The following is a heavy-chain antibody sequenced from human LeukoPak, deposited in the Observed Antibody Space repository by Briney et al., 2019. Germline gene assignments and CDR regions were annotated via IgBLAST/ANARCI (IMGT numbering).Heavy chain of an antibody. V-gene: IGHV3-23*01. CDR2: IRGGGTYT. D-gene: IGHD1-1*01. CDR3: ARDERAAFDS. J-gene: IGHJ4*02. Sequence: GGSLRLSCEASGFTFSNNAMNWVRQASGKGLEWVSAIRGGGTYTYYADSVKGRFTVSRENSKSTVYLQMNSLRVEDTAIYYCARDERAAFDSWGQGTLVTVSS. CDR1: GFTFSNNA.